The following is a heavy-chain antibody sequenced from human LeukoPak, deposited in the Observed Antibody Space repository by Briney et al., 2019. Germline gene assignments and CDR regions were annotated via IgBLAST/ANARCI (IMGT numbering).Heavy chain of an antibody. V-gene: IGHV3-66*01. CDR2: IYSRGDT. CDR1: EFIVSINY. J-gene: IGHJ5*02. D-gene: IGHD2-2*01. Sequence: GGSLRLSCAASEFIVSINYMTWVRQAPGKGLEWVSLIYSRGDTKYADSVKGRFTISRDNSKNTLYLQMSSLRTEDTAVYYCARLRQAAATNWFDPWGQGTLVTVSS. CDR3: ARLRQAAATNWFDP.